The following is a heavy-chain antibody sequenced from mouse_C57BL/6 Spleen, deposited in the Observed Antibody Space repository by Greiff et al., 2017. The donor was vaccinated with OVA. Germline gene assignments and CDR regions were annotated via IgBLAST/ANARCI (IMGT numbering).Heavy chain of an antibody. CDR2: INPNNGGT. CDR3: AGDGYYGGFAY. D-gene: IGHD2-3*01. J-gene: IGHJ3*01. Sequence: VQLQQSGPELVKPGASVKMSCKASGYTFTDYNMHWVKQSHGKSLEWIGYINPNNGGTSYNQKFKGKATLTVNKSSSTAYMELRSLTSEDSAVYYCAGDGYYGGFAYWGQGTLVTVSA. CDR1: GYTFTDYN. V-gene: IGHV1-22*01.